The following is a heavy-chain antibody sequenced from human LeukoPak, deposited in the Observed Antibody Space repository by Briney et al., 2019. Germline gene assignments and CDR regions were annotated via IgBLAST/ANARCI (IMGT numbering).Heavy chain of an antibody. CDR3: ARSPLLEWLLYPYYYYYMDV. CDR2: ISGSSGAI. D-gene: IGHD3-3*01. CDR1: GFTVSSDY. Sequence: GGSLRLSCAASGFTVSSDYMSWVRQAPGKGLEWVSAISGSSGAIYYSDSVKGRFTISRDNSKNTLYLQMNSLRAEDTAVYYCARSPLLEWLLYPYYYYYMDVWGKGTTVTVSS. V-gene: IGHV3-23*01. J-gene: IGHJ6*03.